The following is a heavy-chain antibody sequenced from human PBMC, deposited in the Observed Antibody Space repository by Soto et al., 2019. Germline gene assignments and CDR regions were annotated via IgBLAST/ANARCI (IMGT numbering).Heavy chain of an antibody. CDR1: GGTFSSYT. CDR3: ARGPYGSGSYSGGYYYYYMDV. V-gene: IGHV1-69*02. CDR2: IIPILGIA. D-gene: IGHD3-10*01. J-gene: IGHJ6*03. Sequence: QVQLVQSGAEVKKPGSSVKVSCKASGGTFSSYTISWVRQAPGQGLEWMGRIIPILGIANHAQKFQGRVTITADKSTSTAYMELSSLRSEDTAVYYCARGPYGSGSYSGGYYYYYMDVWGKGTTVTVSS.